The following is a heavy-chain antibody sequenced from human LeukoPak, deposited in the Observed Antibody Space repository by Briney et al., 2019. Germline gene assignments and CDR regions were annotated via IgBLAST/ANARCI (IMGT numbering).Heavy chain of an antibody. CDR3: ARDLLRPYDYGNRFDP. Sequence: GASVKVSCKASGYTFTSYAMHWVRQALGQRLEWMGWISAYNGNTNYAQKLQGRVTMTTDTSTSTAYMELRSLRSDDTAVYYCARDLLRPYDYGNRFDPWGQGTLVTVSS. CDR2: ISAYNGNT. V-gene: IGHV1-18*01. D-gene: IGHD4-17*01. J-gene: IGHJ5*02. CDR1: GYTFTSYA.